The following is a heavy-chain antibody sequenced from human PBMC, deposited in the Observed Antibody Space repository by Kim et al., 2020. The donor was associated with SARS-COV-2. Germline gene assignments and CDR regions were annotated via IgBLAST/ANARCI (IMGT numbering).Heavy chain of an antibody. D-gene: IGHD3-22*01. V-gene: IGHV4-39*01. CDR2: IYYSGST. CDR1: GGSISSSSYN. J-gene: IGHJ3*01. Sequence: SETLSLTCSVSGGSISSSSYNWGWIRQPPGKGLEWIGSIYYSGSTYSNPTLKSRVTMSVDTSKNQFSLKLSSVTAADTAVYFCARHSRRDYYYDSSAYGWGQGTMVTVSS. CDR3: ARHSRRDYYYDSSAYG.